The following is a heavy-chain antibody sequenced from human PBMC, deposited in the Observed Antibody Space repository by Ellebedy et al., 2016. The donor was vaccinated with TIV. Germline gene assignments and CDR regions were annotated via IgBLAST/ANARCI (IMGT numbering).Heavy chain of an antibody. D-gene: IGHD3-22*01. J-gene: IGHJ4*02. CDR1: GYSFTAYF. Sequence: AASVKVSCKTSGYSFTAYFLHWVRQAPGQGLAWMGRINPNSGDTTYAQKFLGRVTLTRDTSISTAYMGLSRLRSDDTAIYYCARAYYYDSIAYYFDTWGQGTLVTVSS. CDR3: ARAYYYDSIAYYFDT. V-gene: IGHV1-2*06. CDR2: INPNSGDT.